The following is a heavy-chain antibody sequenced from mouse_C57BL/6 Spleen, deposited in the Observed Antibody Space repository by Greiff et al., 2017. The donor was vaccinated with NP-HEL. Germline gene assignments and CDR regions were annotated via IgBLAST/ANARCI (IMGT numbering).Heavy chain of an antibody. CDR1: GYTFTSYD. CDR3: ARSVDSSGYYYAMDY. CDR2: IYPRDGST. Sequence: VQLQQSGPELVKPGASVKLSCKASGYTFTSYDINWVKQRPGQGLEWIGWIYPRDGSTKYTAKFKGKATLTVDTSSSTAYMELHSLTSEDSAVYFCARSVDSSGYYYAMDYWGQGTSVTVSS. J-gene: IGHJ4*01. V-gene: IGHV1-85*01. D-gene: IGHD3-2*02.